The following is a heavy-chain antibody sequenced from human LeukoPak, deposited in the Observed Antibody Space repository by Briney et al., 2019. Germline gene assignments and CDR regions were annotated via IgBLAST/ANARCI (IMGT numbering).Heavy chain of an antibody. CDR2: IKQDGIEK. D-gene: IGHD3-3*01. V-gene: IGHV3-7*01. CDR3: ARDARPYYDFWSGYLTENYYYGMDV. CDR1: GFSFRSYW. J-gene: IGHJ6*02. Sequence: GGSLRLSCAASGFSFRSYWMDWVRQTPEKGLEWVANIKQDGIEKYFVDSVKGRFAISRDNAKNSLYLQMNSLRAEDTAVYYCARDARPYYDFWSGYLTENYYYGMDVWGQGTTVTVSS.